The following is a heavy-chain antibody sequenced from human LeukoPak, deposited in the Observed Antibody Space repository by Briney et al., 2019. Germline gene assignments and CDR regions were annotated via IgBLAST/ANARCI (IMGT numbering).Heavy chain of an antibody. V-gene: IGHV3-30*03. Sequence: GGSLRLSCAASGFTFSSYGMHWVRQAPGKGLEWVAVISYDGSNKYYADSVKGRFTISRDNSKNTLYLQMNSLRAEDTAVYYCARAIRSGGYCSGGSCYTNSFDYWGQGTLVTVSS. CDR3: ARAIRSGGYCSGGSCYTNSFDY. CDR1: GFTFSSYG. CDR2: ISYDGSNK. D-gene: IGHD2-15*01. J-gene: IGHJ4*02.